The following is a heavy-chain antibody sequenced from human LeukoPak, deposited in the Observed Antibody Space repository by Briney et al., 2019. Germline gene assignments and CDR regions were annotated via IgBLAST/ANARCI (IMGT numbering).Heavy chain of an antibody. CDR2: ITPDGNAA. V-gene: IGHV3-74*03. D-gene: IGHD2-15*01. CDR3: TRSGYSNGYDY. CDR1: GFTFSGHW. J-gene: IGHJ4*02. Sequence: GGCLRLSCVASGFTFSGHWMHWIRQVPGKGLMAVSRITPDGNAAAYADSVKGRFTISRDNAKNTLYLEMNRLTAEDTALYHCTRSGYSNGYDYWGQGTLVTVSS.